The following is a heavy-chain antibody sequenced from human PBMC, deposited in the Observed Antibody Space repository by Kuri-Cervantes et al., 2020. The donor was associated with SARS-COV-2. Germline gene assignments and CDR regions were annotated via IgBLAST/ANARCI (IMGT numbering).Heavy chain of an antibody. Sequence: SVKVSCKASGGTFSSYAISWVRQAPGQGLEWMGGIIPIFGTANYAQKFQGRVTITADESTSTAYMELSSLRSEDTAVCYCARERGSDVVVPAAIRGYFDYWGQGTLVTVSS. J-gene: IGHJ4*02. CDR1: GGTFSSYA. CDR2: IIPIFGTA. D-gene: IGHD2-2*01. V-gene: IGHV1-69*13. CDR3: ARERGSDVVVPAAIRGYFDY.